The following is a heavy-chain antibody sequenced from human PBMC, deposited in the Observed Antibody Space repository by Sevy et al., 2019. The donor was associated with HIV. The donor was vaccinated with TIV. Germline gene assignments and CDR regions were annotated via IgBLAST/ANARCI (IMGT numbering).Heavy chain of an antibody. J-gene: IGHJ4*02. CDR3: VRAIAADASL. CDR1: GFAFNVYS. D-gene: IGHD6-13*01. Sequence: GGSLRLSCAASGFAFNVYSMNWVRQAPGKGLEWVANIKQDGSVKYYVDSVKGRFTISRDNARNLVYLQMSSLTAEDTALYYCVRAIAADASLWGQGTLVTVSS. V-gene: IGHV3-7*01. CDR2: IKQDGSVK.